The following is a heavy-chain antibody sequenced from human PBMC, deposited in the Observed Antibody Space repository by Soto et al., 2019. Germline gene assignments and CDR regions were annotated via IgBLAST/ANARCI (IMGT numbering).Heavy chain of an antibody. CDR1: GYSFATYW. V-gene: IGHV5-51*01. D-gene: IGHD6-25*01. Sequence: GESLKISCKGSGYSFATYWIAWVRQMPGKGLEWMGIIYPGDSDTRYSPSFQGQVTISADKSISTAYLQWSSLKASDTAMYYCGRFDIEAGGREIYSYNSGWEVGGKGTRVP. J-gene: IGHJ6*04. CDR2: IYPGDSDT. CDR3: GRFDIEAGGREIYSYNSGWEV.